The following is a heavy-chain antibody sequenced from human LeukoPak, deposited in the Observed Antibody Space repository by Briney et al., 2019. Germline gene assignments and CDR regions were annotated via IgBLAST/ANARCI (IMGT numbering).Heavy chain of an antibody. CDR3: ARECGGDCYDSPNPDAFDI. J-gene: IGHJ3*02. CDR2: FYADGST. V-gene: IGHV3-53*01. Sequence: GGSLRLSCAASGFTVSSNYMSWVRQAPGKGLEWVSVFYADGSTYYADSVKGRFTISRDNAKNSLYLQMNSLRAEDTAVYYCARECGGDCYDSPNPDAFDIWGQGTMVTVSS. CDR1: GFTVSSNY. D-gene: IGHD2-21*02.